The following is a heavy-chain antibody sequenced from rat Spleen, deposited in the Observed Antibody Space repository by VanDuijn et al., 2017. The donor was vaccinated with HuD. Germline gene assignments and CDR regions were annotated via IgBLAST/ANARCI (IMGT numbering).Heavy chain of an antibody. J-gene: IGHJ3*01. CDR1: GFTFSNYG. CDR3: ARYGSFDNWFAY. D-gene: IGHD1-8*01. CDR2: ISYAAGKV. Sequence: EVKLVESGGGLVQPGRSLKLSCAASGFTFSNYGMAWVRQAPTKGLEWVATISYAAGKVYYPDSVMGRFTISRDNAENTLFLQMDSLRSEDTATYYCARYGSFDNWFAYWGQGTLVTVSS. V-gene: IGHV5-29*01.